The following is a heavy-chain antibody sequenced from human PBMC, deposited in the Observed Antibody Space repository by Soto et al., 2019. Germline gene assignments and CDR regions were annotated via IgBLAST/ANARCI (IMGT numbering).Heavy chain of an antibody. V-gene: IGHV4-30-2*01. CDR1: GGSIRSGGYA. CDR3: AAGGGPPRYY. CDR2: IYHSGST. D-gene: IGHD3-16*01. J-gene: IGHJ4*02. Sequence: QLQLQDSGPGLVKPSQTLSLTCAVSGGSIRSGGYAWSWIRQPPGKGLEWIGYIYHSGSTYYNPSLKSRVTISVDRSKNQFSLKLSSVSAADTAVYYCAAGGGPPRYYWGQGTLVTVSS.